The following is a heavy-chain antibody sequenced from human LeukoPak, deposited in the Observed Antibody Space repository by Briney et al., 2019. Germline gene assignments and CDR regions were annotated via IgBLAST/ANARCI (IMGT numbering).Heavy chain of an antibody. Sequence: ASVKVSCKASGYTFTGYYMHWVRQATGQGLEWMGWMNPNSGNTGYAQKFQGRVTMTRNTSISTAYMELSSLRSEDTAVYYCARRSIVGATIDYWGQGTLVTVSS. D-gene: IGHD1-26*01. V-gene: IGHV1-8*02. J-gene: IGHJ4*02. CDR2: MNPNSGNT. CDR3: ARRSIVGATIDY. CDR1: GYTFTGYY.